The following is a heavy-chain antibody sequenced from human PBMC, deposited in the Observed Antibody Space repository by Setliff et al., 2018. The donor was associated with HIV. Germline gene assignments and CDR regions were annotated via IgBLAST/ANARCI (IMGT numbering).Heavy chain of an antibody. CDR1: GDSINRCGHG. D-gene: IGHD6-19*01. Sequence: SETLSLTCTISGDSINRCGHGWGWIRQPPGKTLEWIGNIDCGSIYYNASVQSRLTISIDMSKNHLFLHLKSVAAADTAVYYCASRGPDSAWSFDKWGPGILVTVSS. V-gene: IGHV4-39*01. CDR2: IDCGSI. J-gene: IGHJ4*02. CDR3: ASRGPDSAWSFDK.